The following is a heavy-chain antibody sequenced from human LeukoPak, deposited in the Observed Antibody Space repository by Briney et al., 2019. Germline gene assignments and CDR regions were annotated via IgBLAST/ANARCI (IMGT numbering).Heavy chain of an antibody. J-gene: IGHJ4*02. CDR3: ARDLVVAAKGY. V-gene: IGHV3-21*01. Sequence: GGSLRLSCAASGFTFSSYSMNWVRQAPGKGLEWVSSISSSSSYIYYADSVKGRFTISRDNAKNSLYLQMNSLRAEDTAVYYCARDLVVAAKGYWGQGTLVTVSS. D-gene: IGHD2-15*01. CDR2: ISSSSSYI. CDR1: GFTFSSYS.